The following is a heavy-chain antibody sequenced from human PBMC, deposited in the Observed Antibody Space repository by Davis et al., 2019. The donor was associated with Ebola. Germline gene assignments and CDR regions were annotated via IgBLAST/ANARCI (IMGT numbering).Heavy chain of an antibody. CDR1: GYTFTSYY. V-gene: IGHV1-2*02. CDR2: INPSGGST. J-gene: IGHJ3*02. Sequence: ASVKVSCKASGYTFTSYYMHWVRQAPGQGLEWMGIINPSGGSTNYAQKFQGRVTMTRDTSISTAYMELSRRRSDDTAVYYCARSLELASDAFDIWGQGTMVTVSS. D-gene: IGHD1-7*01. CDR3: ARSLELASDAFDI.